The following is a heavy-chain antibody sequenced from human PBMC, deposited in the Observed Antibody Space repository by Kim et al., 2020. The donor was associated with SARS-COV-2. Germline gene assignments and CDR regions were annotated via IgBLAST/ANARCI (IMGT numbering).Heavy chain of an antibody. CDR1: GFTFSSYW. J-gene: IGHJ4*02. CDR2: IKQDGSEK. V-gene: IGHV3-7*03. CDR3: ARTPLTPFYDFWSGYYIYFDY. Sequence: GGSLRLSCAASGFTFSSYWMSWVRQAPGKGLECVANIKQDGSEKYYVDSVKGRFTISRDNAKNSLYLQMNSLRAEDTAVFYCARTPLTPFYDFWSGYYIYFDYWGQGTLVTVSS. D-gene: IGHD3-3*01.